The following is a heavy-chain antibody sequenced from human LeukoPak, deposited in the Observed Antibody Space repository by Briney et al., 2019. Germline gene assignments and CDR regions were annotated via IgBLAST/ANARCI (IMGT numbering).Heavy chain of an antibody. J-gene: IGHJ3*02. D-gene: IGHD5-12*01. V-gene: IGHV4-38-2*02. CDR1: GYSISSGYY. CDR2: IYHSGST. Sequence: SETLSLTCAVSGYSISSGYYWGWIRQPPGKGLEWIGTIYHSGSTYYNPSLKSRVSISVDTSKNQFSLKLSSVTAADTAVYFCARDVYTGYDYQGTTHAFGIWGQGTMVTVSS. CDR3: ARDVYTGYDYQGTTHAFGI.